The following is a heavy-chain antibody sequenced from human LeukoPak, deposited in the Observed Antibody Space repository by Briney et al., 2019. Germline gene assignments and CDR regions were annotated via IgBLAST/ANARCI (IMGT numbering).Heavy chain of an antibody. CDR1: GLTFSSFS. CDR3: ARDPWAFSSSSRVY. J-gene: IGHJ4*02. V-gene: IGHV3-48*01. Sequence: PGGSLRLSCAASGLTFSSFSMNWVRQAPGKGLEWVSYISSSSITIYYADSVKGRFTVSRDNAKNSLNLQMNSLRAEDTAVYYCARDPWAFSSSSRVYWGQGTLVTVSS. D-gene: IGHD6-13*01. CDR2: ISSSSITI.